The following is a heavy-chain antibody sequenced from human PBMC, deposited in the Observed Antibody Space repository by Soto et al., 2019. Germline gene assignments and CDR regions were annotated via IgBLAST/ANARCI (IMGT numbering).Heavy chain of an antibody. V-gene: IGHV3-23*01. D-gene: IGHD2-2*01. CDR3: AKDPALVPAARGQYDCGMDV. CDR1: GFTFSSYA. CDR2: ISGSGGST. J-gene: IGHJ6*02. Sequence: EVQLLESGGGLVQPGGSLRLSCAASGFTFSSYAMSWVRQAPGKGLEWVSAISGSGGSTYYADSVKGRFTISRDNSKNTLYLQMNSLRAEDTAVYYCAKDPALVPAARGQYDCGMDVWGQGTTVTVSS.